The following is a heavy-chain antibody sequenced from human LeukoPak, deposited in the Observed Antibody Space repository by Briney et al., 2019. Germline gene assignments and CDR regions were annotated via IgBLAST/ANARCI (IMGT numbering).Heavy chain of an antibody. CDR2: IYSRGRT. D-gene: IGHD6-13*01. Sequence: AETLSLTCTVSGGSIRSYYWSWVRQPPGKGLEGIGYIYSRGRTTYNPSLNRRVTISLHTSTTQFSLKLSSLTAADTAVYYCARVYYSSSYDYWYFDLWGRGTLVTVSS. CDR1: GGSIRSYY. V-gene: IGHV4-59*01. J-gene: IGHJ2*01. CDR3: ARVYYSSSYDYWYFDL.